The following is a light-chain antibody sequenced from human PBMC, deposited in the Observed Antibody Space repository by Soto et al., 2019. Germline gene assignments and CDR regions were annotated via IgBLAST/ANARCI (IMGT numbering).Light chain of an antibody. Sequence: QSVLSQPASVSGSPGQSITISCTGTSSDIGSFNYVSWYQHHPGKAPKRMIYEVSHRPSGISNRFSGSKSGHTAFLTISGLQAEDEADYYCSSYAGSSTYVFGTGTKVTVL. J-gene: IGLJ1*01. CDR3: SSYAGSSTYV. V-gene: IGLV2-14*01. CDR1: SSDIGSFNY. CDR2: EVS.